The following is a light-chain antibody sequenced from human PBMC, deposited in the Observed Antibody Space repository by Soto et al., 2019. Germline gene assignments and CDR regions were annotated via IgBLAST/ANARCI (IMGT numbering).Light chain of an antibody. CDR3: QSYDSSLSGVV. CDR2: GNS. Sequence: QPVLTQPPSVSGAPGQRVTISCTGSSSNIGAGYDVHWYQQLPGTAPKLLIYGNSKRPSGVPDRFSGSKSGTSASLAITGLQAEDEADYYCQSYDSSLSGVVFGGGTKLTVL. CDR1: SSNIGAGYD. V-gene: IGLV1-40*01. J-gene: IGLJ2*01.